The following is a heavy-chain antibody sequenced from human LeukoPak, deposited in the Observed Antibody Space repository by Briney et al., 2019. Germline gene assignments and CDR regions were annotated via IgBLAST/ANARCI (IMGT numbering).Heavy chain of an antibody. J-gene: IGHJ4*02. D-gene: IGHD7-27*01. V-gene: IGHV3-33*08. CDR2: IWYGGSNK. CDR3: AIGLTGVLDY. CDR1: GFTFSSYG. Sequence: GRPLRLSCAASGFTFSSYGMHWVRQAPGKGLEWVAVIWYGGSNKYYADSVKGRFTISRDNSKNTLYLQMNSLRAEDTAVYYCAIGLTGVLDYWGQGTLVTVSS.